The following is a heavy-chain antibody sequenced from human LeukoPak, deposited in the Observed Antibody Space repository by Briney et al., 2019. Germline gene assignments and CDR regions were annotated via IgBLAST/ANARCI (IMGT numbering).Heavy chain of an antibody. D-gene: IGHD6-13*01. Sequence: GASVKVSCKASGYTFTSYGISWVRQAPGQGLEWMGWISAYNGNTNYAQKLQGRVTMTTDTSTSTAYMELRSLRSDDTAVYYCAKFFHIAAAGTTFDYWGQGTLVTVSS. J-gene: IGHJ4*02. CDR2: ISAYNGNT. V-gene: IGHV1-18*01. CDR1: GYTFTSYG. CDR3: AKFFHIAAAGTTFDY.